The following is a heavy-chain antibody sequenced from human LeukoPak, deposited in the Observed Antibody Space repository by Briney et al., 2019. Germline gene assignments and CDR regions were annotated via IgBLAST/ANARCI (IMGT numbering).Heavy chain of an antibody. V-gene: IGHV4-39*01. J-gene: IGHJ6*02. Sequence: PSETLSLTCTVSGGSISSSSYYWGWLPQPPGTGLEWIGSIYYSGSTYYNPSLKSRVTISVDTSKNQFSLKLSSVTAADTAVYYCASQHVVVVTAILAGRRPYYYYGMDVWGQGTTVTVSS. CDR3: ASQHVVVVTAILAGRRPYYYYGMDV. CDR2: IYYSGST. D-gene: IGHD2-21*02. CDR1: GGSISSSSYY.